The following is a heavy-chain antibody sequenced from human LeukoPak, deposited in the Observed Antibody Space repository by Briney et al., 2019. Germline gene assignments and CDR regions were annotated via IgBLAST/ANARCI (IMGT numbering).Heavy chain of an antibody. CDR1: GGSFSGYY. D-gene: IGHD3-10*01. Sequence: SETLSLTCAVYGGSFSGYYWSWIRQPPGKGLEWIGEINHSGSTNYNPSLKSRVTISVDTSKNQFSLKLSSVTAADTAVYYCARGNNGSGSYYNVILYYFDYWGQGTLVTVSS. J-gene: IGHJ4*02. V-gene: IGHV4-34*01. CDR3: ARGNNGSGSYYNVILYYFDY. CDR2: INHSGST.